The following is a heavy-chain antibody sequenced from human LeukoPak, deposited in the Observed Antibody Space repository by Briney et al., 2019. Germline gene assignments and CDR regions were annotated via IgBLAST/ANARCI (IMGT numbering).Heavy chain of an antibody. V-gene: IGHV1-18*01. Sequence: ASVKVSCKASGYTFTSYGISWVRQAPGQGLEWMGWISAYNGNTNYAQKLQGRVTMTTDTSTSTAYMELRSLRSDDTAVYYCAGSRRASYYDSSGYPLDYWGQGTLVTVSS. D-gene: IGHD3-22*01. CDR1: GYTFTSYG. J-gene: IGHJ4*02. CDR2: ISAYNGNT. CDR3: AGSRRASYYDSSGYPLDY.